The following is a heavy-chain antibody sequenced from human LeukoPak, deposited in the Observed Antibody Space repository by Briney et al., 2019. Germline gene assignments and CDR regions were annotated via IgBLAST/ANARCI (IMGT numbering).Heavy chain of an antibody. CDR3: TREGVYSPDPTSYHRLPFDI. J-gene: IGHJ3*02. Sequence: ASGKVSCKASGGTFSSYAISWVRQAPGQGLEWMGGIIPIFGTANYAQKFQGRVTITADESTSTAYMELSSLRSEDTAVYYCTREGVYSPDPTSYHRLPFDIWGKGTVAIVSS. CDR2: IIPIFGTA. CDR1: GGTFSSYA. V-gene: IGHV1-69*13. D-gene: IGHD3-16*02.